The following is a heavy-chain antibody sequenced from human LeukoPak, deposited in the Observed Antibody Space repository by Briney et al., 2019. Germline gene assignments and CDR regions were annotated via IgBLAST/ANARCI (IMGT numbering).Heavy chain of an antibody. J-gene: IGHJ4*02. CDR1: GFTFSSYE. D-gene: IGHD6-19*01. CDR3: AREIVSAVAGNFDY. CDR2: ISNSDGTR. Sequence: PGGSLRLSCAASGFTFSSYEMNWVRQAPGKGLEWVSNISNSDGTRTYADSVKGRFTISRDNAKNSLYLEMNSLRAEDTAVYYCAREIVSAVAGNFDYWGQGTLVTVSS. V-gene: IGHV3-48*03.